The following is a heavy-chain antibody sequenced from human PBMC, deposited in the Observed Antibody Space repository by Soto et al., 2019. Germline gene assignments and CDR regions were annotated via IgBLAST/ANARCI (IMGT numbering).Heavy chain of an antibody. Sequence: PGESLKISCQASGYTFTSYWIVWVRQMPGRGLEWMGSIYASDSDTRYSPSFQGQVSMSVDRSASTAYLQWNSLKASDTARYYCARPRSSWYDWIDPWGQGTPVTVSS. CDR3: ARPRSSWYDWIDP. V-gene: IGHV5-51*01. CDR2: IYASDSDT. J-gene: IGHJ5*02. D-gene: IGHD6-13*01. CDR1: GYTFTSYW.